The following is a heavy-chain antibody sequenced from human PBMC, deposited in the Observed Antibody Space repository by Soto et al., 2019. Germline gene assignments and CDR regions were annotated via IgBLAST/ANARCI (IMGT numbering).Heavy chain of an antibody. V-gene: IGHV1-18*04. CDR1: GYTFISYG. CDR3: ARDRDDYGSVGWFDP. D-gene: IGHD4-17*01. J-gene: IGHJ5*02. CDR2: ISAYNGNT. Sequence: ASVKVSCKASGYTFISYGISWVRQAPGQGLEWMGWISAYNGNTNYAQKLQGRVTMTTDTSTSTAYMELRSLRSDDTAVYYCARDRDDYGSVGWFDPWGQGTLVTVSS.